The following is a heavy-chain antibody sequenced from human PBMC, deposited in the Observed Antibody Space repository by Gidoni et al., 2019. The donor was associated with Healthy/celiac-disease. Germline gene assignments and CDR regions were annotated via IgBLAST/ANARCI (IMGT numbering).Heavy chain of an antibody. D-gene: IGHD2-15*01. V-gene: IGHV4-34*01. Sequence: QVQLQQWGAGLLKPSETLSLTCAVYGGSFSGYYWSWIRQPPGKGLEWIGEISHSGSTNYNPSLKSRVTISVDTSKNQFSLKLSSVTAADTAVYYCARDLTTRRYCSGGSCPAYAFDIWGQGTMVTVSS. J-gene: IGHJ3*02. CDR1: GGSFSGYY. CDR3: ARDLTTRRYCSGGSCPAYAFDI. CDR2: ISHSGST.